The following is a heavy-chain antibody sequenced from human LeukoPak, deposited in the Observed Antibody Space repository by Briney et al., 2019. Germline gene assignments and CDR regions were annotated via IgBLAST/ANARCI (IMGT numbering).Heavy chain of an antibody. CDR3: AREIVVVPAAIFDY. Sequence: GGSLRLSCAASGFTFSSYAMHWVRQAPGKGLEWVAVISYDGSNKYYADSVKGRFTISRDNSKNTLYLQMNSLRAEDTAVYYCAREIVVVPAAIFDYWGQGTLVTASS. D-gene: IGHD2-2*01. J-gene: IGHJ4*02. V-gene: IGHV3-30-3*01. CDR2: ISYDGSNK. CDR1: GFTFSSYA.